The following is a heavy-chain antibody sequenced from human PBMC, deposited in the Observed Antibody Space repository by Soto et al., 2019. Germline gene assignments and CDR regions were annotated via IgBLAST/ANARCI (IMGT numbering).Heavy chain of an antibody. Sequence: QVHLQESGPGLVKPSQTLSLTCTVSGGSISTSGYHWSWIRQHPGKGLEWVGYISYRGRTYYNPSRKGRLTISVDTPKSQFSLKLNSLTAADTAVYYCARGVGGPVTAVGFDIWGQGAMVTVSS. CDR1: GGSISTSGYH. D-gene: IGHD2-21*02. V-gene: IGHV4-31*03. CDR3: ARGVGGPVTAVGFDI. CDR2: ISYRGRT. J-gene: IGHJ3*02.